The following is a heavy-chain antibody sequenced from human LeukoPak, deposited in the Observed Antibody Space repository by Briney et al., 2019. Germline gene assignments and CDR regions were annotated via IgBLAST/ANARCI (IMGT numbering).Heavy chain of an antibody. CDR1: GFTFDDYA. CDR3: AKGRTLEMATSFFDY. Sequence: GGSLRLSCAASGFTFDDYAMHWVRQAPGKGLEWVSGISWNSGSIGYADSVKGRFTISRDNAKNSLYLQMNSLRAEDTALYYCAKGRTLEMATSFFDYWGQGTLVTVSS. V-gene: IGHV3-9*01. CDR2: ISWNSGSI. J-gene: IGHJ4*02. D-gene: IGHD5-24*01.